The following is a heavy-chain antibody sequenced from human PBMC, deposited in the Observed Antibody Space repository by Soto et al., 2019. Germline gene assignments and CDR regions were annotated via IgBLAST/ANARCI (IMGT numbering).Heavy chain of an antibody. CDR2: IYHSGST. Sequence: QLQLQESGSGLVKPSQTLSLTCAVSGGSISSGGYSWSWIRQPPGKGLEWIGYIYHSGSTYYNPSLTSRTTISVDRSKTQFSRKLSSVTAADTAVYYCAAGGGLPRYYWGQGTLVTVSS. D-gene: IGHD5-12*01. V-gene: IGHV4-30-2*01. J-gene: IGHJ4*02. CDR1: GGSISSGGYS. CDR3: AAGGGLPRYY.